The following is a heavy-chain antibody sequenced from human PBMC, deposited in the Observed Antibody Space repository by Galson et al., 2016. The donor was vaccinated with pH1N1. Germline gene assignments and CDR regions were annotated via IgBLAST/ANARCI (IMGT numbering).Heavy chain of an antibody. V-gene: IGHV3-9*01. J-gene: IGHJ4*02. D-gene: IGHD3-10*01. CDR3: AKGAGRYYFGSGSFNY. CDR1: GFAFDDFA. Sequence: SLRLSCAASGFAFDDFAMHWVRHVPGKGLEWVSGISWNSNSIGYADSVKGRFTISRDSAEKSLFLQMNSLRVEDTALYYCAKGAGRYYFGSGSFNYWGQGTQVTVSS. CDR2: ISWNSNSI.